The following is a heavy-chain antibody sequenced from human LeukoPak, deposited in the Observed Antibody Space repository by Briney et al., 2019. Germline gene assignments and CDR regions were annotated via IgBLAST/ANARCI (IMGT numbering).Heavy chain of an antibody. CDR1: GYXFTSYG. J-gene: IGHJ5*02. D-gene: IGHD6-13*01. CDR3: ARIMGIAAAGVRNWFDP. V-gene: IGHV1-18*01. CDR2: ISAYNGNT. Sequence: ASVKVSCKASGYXFTSYGISWVRQAPGQGLEWMGWISAYNGNTNYAQKLQGRVTMTTDTSTSTAYMELRSLRSDDTAVYYCARIMGIAAAGVRNWFDPWGQGTLVTVSS.